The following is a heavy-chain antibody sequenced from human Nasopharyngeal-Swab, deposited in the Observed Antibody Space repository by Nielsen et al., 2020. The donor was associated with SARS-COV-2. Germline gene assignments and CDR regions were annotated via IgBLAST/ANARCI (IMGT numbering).Heavy chain of an antibody. CDR3: AKPQPYTEYEGGFDF. CDR1: GFSFDYFA. CDR2: ISATGRST. V-gene: IGHV3-23*01. D-gene: IGHD1-26*01. J-gene: IGHJ3*01. Sequence: GGSLRLSCAASGFSFDYFALSWVRQAPGKGLEWVSAISATGRSTFYSDSVKGRFTISRDNSKNTLSLQMDSLRVEDAAVYYCAKPQPYTEYEGGFDFWGRGTMVTVSS.